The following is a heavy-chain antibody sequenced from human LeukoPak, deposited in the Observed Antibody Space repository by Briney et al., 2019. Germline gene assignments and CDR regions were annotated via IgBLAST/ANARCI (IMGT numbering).Heavy chain of an antibody. CDR1: GFTFSSYA. D-gene: IGHD1/OR15-1a*01. CDR3: ANTRRAWNTGCDPVDF. Sequence: GGSLRLSCAASGFTFSSYAMSWVRQAPGKGLEWVAFVQYDGDKSFYADSVKGRFTISRDNSQSTLYLQMNSLRTEDTALYYCANTRRAWNTGCDPVDFWGQGTMVTVSS. J-gene: IGHJ3*01. V-gene: IGHV3-30*02. CDR2: VQYDGDKS.